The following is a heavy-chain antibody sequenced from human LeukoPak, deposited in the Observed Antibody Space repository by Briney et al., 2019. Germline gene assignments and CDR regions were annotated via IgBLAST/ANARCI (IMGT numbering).Heavy chain of an antibody. CDR1: GFTFSSHW. V-gene: IGHV3-48*02. J-gene: IGHJ4*02. CDR3: ARYYYGSESYPQFDY. D-gene: IGHD3-10*01. CDR2: ITSSGTTI. Sequence: GGSLRLSCAASGFTFSSHWMHWVRQAPGKGLEWVSYITSSGTTIYYADSVKGRFTISRDNAKNSLYLQMTSLRDDDTAVYYCARYYYGSESYPQFDYWGQGTLVTVSS.